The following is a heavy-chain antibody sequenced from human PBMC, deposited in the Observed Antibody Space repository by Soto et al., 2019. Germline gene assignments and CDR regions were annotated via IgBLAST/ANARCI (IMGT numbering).Heavy chain of an antibody. Sequence: SETLSLTCTVSGGSVTGFYWSWIRQPPGKGLEWIGYIFHSGSSNYNPSLKSRVTISVDTSKSQISLRLTSVTAADTAVYYCARATGLGVAHIDYWGKGTLVTVSS. D-gene: IGHD6-19*01. CDR3: ARATGLGVAHIDY. CDR1: GGSVTGFY. CDR2: IFHSGSS. V-gene: IGHV4-59*02. J-gene: IGHJ4*02.